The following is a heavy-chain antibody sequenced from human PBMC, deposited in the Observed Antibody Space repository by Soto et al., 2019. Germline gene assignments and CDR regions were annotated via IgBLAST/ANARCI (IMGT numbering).Heavy chain of an antibody. CDR2: IYPGDSDT. CDR1: GYSFTSYW. CDR3: ARVEGDYDILTGYYLPLVFDY. V-gene: IGHV5-51*01. J-gene: IGHJ4*02. Sequence: GESLKISCKGSGYSFTSYWIGWVRQMPGKGLEWMGIIYPGDSDTRYSPSFQGQVTISADKSISTAYLQRSSLKASDTAMYYCARVEGDYDILTGYYLPLVFDYWGQGTLVTVSS. D-gene: IGHD3-9*01.